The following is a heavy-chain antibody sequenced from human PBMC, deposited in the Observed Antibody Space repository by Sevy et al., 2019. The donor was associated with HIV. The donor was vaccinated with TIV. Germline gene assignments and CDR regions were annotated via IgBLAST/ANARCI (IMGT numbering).Heavy chain of an antibody. CDR1: GFTFSSHA. CDR3: ARAPGAVIAAGPYDLDY. Sequence: GGSLRLSCAASGFTFSSHAMHWVRQAPGKGLEWMTIISYDGSNKNHADSVKGRLTISRDNSKITLYLQMNSLRPEDTAVYYCARAPGAVIAAGPYDLDYWGQGTLVTVSS. CDR2: ISYDGSNK. D-gene: IGHD6-13*01. V-gene: IGHV3-30*04. J-gene: IGHJ4*02.